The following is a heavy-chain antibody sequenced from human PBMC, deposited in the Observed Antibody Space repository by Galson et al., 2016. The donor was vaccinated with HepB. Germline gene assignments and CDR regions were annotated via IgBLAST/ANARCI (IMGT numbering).Heavy chain of an antibody. J-gene: IGHJ1*01. CDR3: ANVFWSDSSEGPLRH. CDR2: ISGTGGST. CDR1: GIRFSNYA. D-gene: IGHD3-3*01. Sequence: SLRLSCAASGIRFSNYAMSWVRQAPGKGLEGVSVISGTGGSTYYADSVKGQFTISRDNSKDTLYLQMNSLRPDDTAVYFCANVFWSDSSEGPLRHWGQGTLVSVSS. V-gene: IGHV3-23*01.